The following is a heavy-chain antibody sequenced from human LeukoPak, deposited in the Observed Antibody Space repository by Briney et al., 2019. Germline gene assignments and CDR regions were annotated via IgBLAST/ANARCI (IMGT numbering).Heavy chain of an antibody. V-gene: IGHV3-23*01. CDR3: AKDVGWELRGYFDY. J-gene: IGHJ4*02. Sequence: GGSLRLSCAASGFTFSSYAMSWVRQAPGKGLEWVSAISGSGGSTYYADSVKGRFTISRDNSKDTLYLQMNSLRAEDTAVYYCAKDVGWELRGYFDYWGQGTLVTVSS. D-gene: IGHD1-26*01. CDR1: GFTFSSYA. CDR2: ISGSGGST.